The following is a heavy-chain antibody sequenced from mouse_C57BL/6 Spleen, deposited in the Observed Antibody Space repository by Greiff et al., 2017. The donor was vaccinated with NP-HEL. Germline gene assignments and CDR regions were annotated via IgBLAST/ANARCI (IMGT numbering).Heavy chain of an antibody. J-gene: IGHJ4*01. CDR2: IRLKSDNYAT. CDR3: TGSPSTLYYAMDY. D-gene: IGHD4-1*02. V-gene: IGHV6-3*01. CDR1: GFTFSNYW. Sequence: EVQLQESGGGLVQPGGSMKLSCVASGFTFSNYWMNWVRQSPEKGLEWVAQIRLKSDNYATHYAESVKGRFTISRDDSKSSVYLQMNNLRAEDTGIYYCTGSPSTLYYAMDYWGQGTSVPVSS.